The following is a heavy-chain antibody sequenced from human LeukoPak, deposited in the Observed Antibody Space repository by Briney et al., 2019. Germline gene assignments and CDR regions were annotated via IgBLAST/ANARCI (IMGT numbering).Heavy chain of an antibody. CDR2: IRYDGNNK. J-gene: IGHJ4*02. Sequence: GGSPRLSCAASGFTFSSYGMHWVRQAPGKGLEWVAFIRYDGNNKFYADSVKGRFTISRDNSKNTMYLQMNSLRAEDTAVYYCAKVNILGATSPHQQLFDYWGQGTLVTVSS. CDR1: GFTFSSYG. CDR3: AKVNILGATSPHQQLFDY. D-gene: IGHD1-26*01. V-gene: IGHV3-30*02.